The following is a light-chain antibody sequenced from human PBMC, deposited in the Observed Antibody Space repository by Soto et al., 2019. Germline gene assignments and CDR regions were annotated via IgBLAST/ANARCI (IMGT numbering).Light chain of an antibody. V-gene: IGLV2-14*01. CDR3: SSYTSRSTLV. CDR2: DVS. J-gene: IGLJ2*01. Sequence: QSALTQPASVSGSPGQSITISCTGTSSDVGGYNYVSWYQQHPGKAPKLMIYDVSNRPSGVANRFSGSKSGNTASLTISGLQAEDEAYYYGSSYTSRSTLVFGGGTKVTVL. CDR1: SSDVGGYNY.